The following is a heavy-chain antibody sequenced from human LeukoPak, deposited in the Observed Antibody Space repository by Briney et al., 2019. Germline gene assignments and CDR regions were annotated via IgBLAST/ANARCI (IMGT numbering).Heavy chain of an antibody. D-gene: IGHD3/OR15-3a*01. CDR3: ARDRTLDY. J-gene: IGHJ4*02. CDR2: IRYDGSNK. CDR1: GFTFSSYG. Sequence: PGGSLRLSCAASGFTFSSYGMHWVRQAPGKGLEWVAFIRYDGSNKYYADSVKGRFTISRDNARNSLYLQMNSLRAEDTAVYYCARDRTLDYWGQGVLVTVSS. V-gene: IGHV3-30*02.